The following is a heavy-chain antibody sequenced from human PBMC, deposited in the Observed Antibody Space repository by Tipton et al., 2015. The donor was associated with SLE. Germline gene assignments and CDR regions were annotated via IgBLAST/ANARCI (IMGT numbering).Heavy chain of an antibody. Sequence: TLSLTCAVSGYSISSGYYWGWIRQPPGKGLEWIGSIYHSGSTYYNPSLKSRVTISVDTSKNQFSLKLSSVTAADTAVYYCARGGVGALFDHWGQGTLVTVSS. CDR3: ARGGVGALFDH. D-gene: IGHD1-26*01. J-gene: IGHJ4*02. V-gene: IGHV4-38-2*01. CDR1: GYSISSGYY. CDR2: IYHSGST.